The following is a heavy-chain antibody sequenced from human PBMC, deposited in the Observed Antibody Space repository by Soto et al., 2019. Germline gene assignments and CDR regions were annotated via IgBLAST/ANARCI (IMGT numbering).Heavy chain of an antibody. CDR3: ARGLHITYGYFDL. CDR1: GFTFSTSG. CDR2: IWSDGSSN. D-gene: IGHD2-21*02. V-gene: IGHV3-33*08. Sequence: QVQLVESGGGVVQPGRSLRLSCAASGFTFSTSGLHWVRQAPGKGLEWVAVIWSDGSSNYYASSLKGRFTTSIDNSKTPLYLHITSRRAEETAVYYCARGLHITYGYFDLGGRGTLVTVSS. J-gene: IGHJ2*01.